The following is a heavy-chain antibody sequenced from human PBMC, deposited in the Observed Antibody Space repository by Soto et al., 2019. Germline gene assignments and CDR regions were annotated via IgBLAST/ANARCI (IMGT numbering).Heavy chain of an antibody. Sequence: PSETLSLTCAVYGGSFSGYYWSWIRQPPGKGLEWIGYIYYSGSTNYNPSLKSRVTISVDTSKNQFSLKLSSVTAADTAVYYCARDLQGALDYWGQGTLVTVSS. CDR1: GGSFSGYY. J-gene: IGHJ4*02. V-gene: IGHV4-59*01. CDR2: IYYSGST. CDR3: ARDLQGALDY. D-gene: IGHD3-16*01.